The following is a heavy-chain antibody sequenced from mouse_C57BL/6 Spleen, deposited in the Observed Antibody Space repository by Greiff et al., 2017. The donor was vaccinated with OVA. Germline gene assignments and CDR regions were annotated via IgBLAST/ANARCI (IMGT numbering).Heavy chain of an antibody. D-gene: IGHD1-1*01. CDR1: GFTFSDYY. J-gene: IGHJ1*03. V-gene: IGHV5-16*01. CDR3: ARERIYYYGSSYPWYFDV. Sequence: EVMLVESEGGLVQPGSSMKLSCTASGFTFSDYYMAWVRQVPEKGLEWVANINYDGSSTYYLDSLKSRFIISRDNAKNILYLQMSSLKSEDTATYYCARERIYYYGSSYPWYFDVWGTGTTVTVSS. CDR2: INYDGSST.